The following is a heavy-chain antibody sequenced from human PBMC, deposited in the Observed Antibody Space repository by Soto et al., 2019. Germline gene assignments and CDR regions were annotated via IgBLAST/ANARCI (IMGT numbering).Heavy chain of an antibody. V-gene: IGHV4-4*07. CDR2: VYTTGST. Sequence: LSLTCTVSGGSISNLYWSWIRQPAGKGLEWIGRVYTTGSTNYNPSLKSRVTMSVDTSNNQFSLKLTSVTAADTAAYYCARTAISATPYFDNWGQGALVTVSS. CDR3: ARTAISATPYFDN. CDR1: GGSISNLY. J-gene: IGHJ4*02. D-gene: IGHD2-15*01.